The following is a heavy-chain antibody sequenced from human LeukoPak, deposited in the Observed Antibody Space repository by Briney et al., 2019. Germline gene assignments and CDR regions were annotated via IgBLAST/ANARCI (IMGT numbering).Heavy chain of an antibody. Sequence: GGSLRLSCVASGFTFSSYSMNWVRQAPGKGLEWVSSISSSSSYIYYADSVKGRFTISRDNAKNSLYLQMNSLRAEDTAVYYCARDSARLFDYWGQGTLVTVSS. J-gene: IGHJ4*02. D-gene: IGHD5-12*01. CDR3: ARDSARLFDY. CDR2: ISSSSSYI. V-gene: IGHV3-21*01. CDR1: GFTFSSYS.